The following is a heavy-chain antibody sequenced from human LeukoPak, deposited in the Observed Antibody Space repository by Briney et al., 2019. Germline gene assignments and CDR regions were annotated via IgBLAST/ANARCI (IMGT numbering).Heavy chain of an antibody. CDR1: GFTFSSYSMN. J-gene: IGHJ4*02. Sequence: GSLRLSCAASGFTFSSYSMNWVRQPPGKGLEWIGSIYYSGSTYYNPSLKSRVTISVDTSKNQFSLKLSSVTAADTAVYYCARRLGYYPGNAIDYWGQGTLVTVSS. V-gene: IGHV4-39*01. CDR2: IYYSGST. D-gene: IGHD1-26*01. CDR3: ARRLGYYPGNAIDY.